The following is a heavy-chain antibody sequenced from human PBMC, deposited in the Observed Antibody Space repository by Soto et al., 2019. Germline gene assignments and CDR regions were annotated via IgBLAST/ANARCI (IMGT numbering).Heavy chain of an antibody. D-gene: IGHD1-26*01. Sequence: SETLSLTCAVYGGSFSGYYWSWIRQPPGKGLEWIGEINHSGSTNYNPSLKSRVTITVDTSKNQYSMKLSSVTAADTAVYYCARAAATHYYGMDVWGQGTTVTVSS. CDR2: INHSGST. V-gene: IGHV4-34*01. CDR1: GGSFSGYY. J-gene: IGHJ6*02. CDR3: ARAAATHYYGMDV.